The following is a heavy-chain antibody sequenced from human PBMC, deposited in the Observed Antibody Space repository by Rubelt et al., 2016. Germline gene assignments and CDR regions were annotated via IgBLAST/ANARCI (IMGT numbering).Heavy chain of an antibody. CDR2: INSDGSST. CDR3: ARAGGTKTRGYSYDSYYYGMDV. Sequence: EVQLVESGGGLVKPGGSLRLSCAASGFTFSSYWMHWVRQAPGKGLVWVSRINSDGSSTSYADSVKGRFTISRDNAKNTLYLQMNSLRAEDTAVYYCARAGGTKTRGYSYDSYYYGMDVWGQGTTVTVSS. J-gene: IGHJ6*02. CDR1: GFTFSSYW. D-gene: IGHD5-18*01. V-gene: IGHV3-74*02.